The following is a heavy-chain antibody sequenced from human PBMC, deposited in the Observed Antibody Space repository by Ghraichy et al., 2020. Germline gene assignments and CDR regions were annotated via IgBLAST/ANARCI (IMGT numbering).Heavy chain of an antibody. Sequence: SETLSLTCTVSGGSISSSSYYWGWIRQPPGKGLEWIGSIYYSGSTYYNPSLKSRVTISVDTSKNQFSLKLSSVTAADTAVYYCARLTRAYYYDSSGYYYYFDYWGQGTLVTVSS. V-gene: IGHV4-39*01. CDR2: IYYSGST. CDR3: ARLTRAYYYDSSGYYYYFDY. D-gene: IGHD3-22*01. CDR1: GGSISSSSYY. J-gene: IGHJ4*02.